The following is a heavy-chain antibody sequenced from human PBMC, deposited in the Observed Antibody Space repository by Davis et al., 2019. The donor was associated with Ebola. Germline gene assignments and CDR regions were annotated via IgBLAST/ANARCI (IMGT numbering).Heavy chain of an antibody. CDR1: GFSLSTSGVG. J-gene: IGHJ4*02. CDR2: IYWDDDK. Sequence: SGPTLVKPTQTLTLTCTFSGFSLSTSGVGVGWIRQPPGKALEWLALIYWDDDKRYSPFLKSRLTITKDTSKNQVVLTMTNMDPVDTATYYCARIYCSGGSCYFDYWGQGTLVTVSS. V-gene: IGHV2-5*02. D-gene: IGHD2-15*01. CDR3: ARIYCSGGSCYFDY.